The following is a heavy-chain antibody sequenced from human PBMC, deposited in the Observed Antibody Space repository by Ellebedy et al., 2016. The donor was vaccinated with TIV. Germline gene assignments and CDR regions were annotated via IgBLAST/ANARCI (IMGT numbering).Heavy chain of an antibody. CDR1: GFTFSSYT. Sequence: GESLKISCAASGFTFSSYTMTWVRQSPGKGLEWVSSLSGTSSFVYYVESVKGRFTISRDNAKNSVDLQMNFLRDEDTAVYYCARVNVVRQYGMDVWGPGTTGTVSS. V-gene: IGHV3-21*06. J-gene: IGHJ6*02. CDR3: ARVNVVRQYGMDV. CDR2: LSGTSSFV. D-gene: IGHD3-10*02.